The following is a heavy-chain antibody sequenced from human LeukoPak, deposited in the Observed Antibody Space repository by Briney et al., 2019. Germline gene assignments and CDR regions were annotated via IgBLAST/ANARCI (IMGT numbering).Heavy chain of an antibody. CDR2: IRGDGYDT. CDR1: GFRFSDFW. J-gene: IGHJ4*02. CDR3: ASDRVLGSGSLDN. D-gene: IGHD3-10*01. Sequence: GGSLRLSCTASGFRFSDFWMHWVRQAPGKGLVWVSRIRGDGYDTNYADSVKGRFTISRDNAQNTLYLQMNSLRAEDTAVNYCASDRVLGSGSLDNWGQGTLVTVSS. V-gene: IGHV3-74*01.